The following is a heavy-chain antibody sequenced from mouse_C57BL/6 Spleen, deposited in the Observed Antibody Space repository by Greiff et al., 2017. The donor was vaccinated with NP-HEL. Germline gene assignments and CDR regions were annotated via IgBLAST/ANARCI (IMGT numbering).Heavy chain of an antibody. CDR3: ARKTLLRRSYAMDY. CDR1: GFSLTSYG. Sequence: QVQLKESGPGLVQPSQSLSITCTVSGFSLTSYGVHWVRQSPGKGLEWLGVIWSGGSTDYNAAFISRLSISKDNSKSQVFFKMNSLQADDTAIYYCARKTLLRRSYAMDYWGQGTSVTVSS. D-gene: IGHD1-2*01. V-gene: IGHV2-2*01. J-gene: IGHJ4*01. CDR2: IWSGGST.